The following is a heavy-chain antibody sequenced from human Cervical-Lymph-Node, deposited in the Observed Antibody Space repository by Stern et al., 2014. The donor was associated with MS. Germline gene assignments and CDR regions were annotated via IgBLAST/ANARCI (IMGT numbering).Heavy chain of an antibody. D-gene: IGHD3-16*01. CDR2: ISPYNGNP. CDR1: GYTFISHG. Sequence: VQLVQSGAVLKKPGASMKVSCKASGYTFISHGISWVRQAPGQGLEWMGWISPYNGNPNYAQKFQDRVTMTTDTSTNTAYLELRGLRSDDTAMYYCSRSASDAFDIWGQGTMVTVSS. J-gene: IGHJ3*02. CDR3: SRSASDAFDI. V-gene: IGHV1-18*01.